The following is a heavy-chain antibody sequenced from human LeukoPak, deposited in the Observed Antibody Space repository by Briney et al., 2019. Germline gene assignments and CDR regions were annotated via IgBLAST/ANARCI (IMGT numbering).Heavy chain of an antibody. J-gene: IGHJ5*02. CDR3: ARGRGRWVTTGWFDP. D-gene: IGHD4-17*01. Sequence: SETLSLTCAVYGGSFSGYYWSWIRQPPGKGLEWMGEINHSGSTNYNTSLKSRVTISVDTSKNQFSLKLSSVTAADTAVYYCARGRGRWVTTGWFDPWGQGTLVTVSS. CDR2: INHSGST. CDR1: GGSFSGYY. V-gene: IGHV4-34*01.